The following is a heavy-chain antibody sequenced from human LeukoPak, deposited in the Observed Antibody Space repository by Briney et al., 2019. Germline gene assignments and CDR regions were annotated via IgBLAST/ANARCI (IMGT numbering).Heavy chain of an antibody. CDR3: AKDQPPTKGYYYGMDV. D-gene: IGHD2-2*01. CDR1: GXXXSSYA. V-gene: IGHV3-23*01. Sequence: GGSLRLSCAASGXXXSSYAXXXVXXAPXXXXXXXXXXSGSGGSTYYADSVKGRFTISRDNSKNTLYLQMNSLRAEDTAVYYCAKDQPPTKGYYYGMDVWGQGTTVTVSS. CDR2: XSGSGGST. J-gene: IGHJ6*02.